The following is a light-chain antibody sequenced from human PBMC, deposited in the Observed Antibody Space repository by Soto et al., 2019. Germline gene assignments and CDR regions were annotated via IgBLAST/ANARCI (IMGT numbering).Light chain of an antibody. J-gene: IGKJ2*01. CDR1: QSISSSY. CDR3: QQYGISSHT. CDR2: GAS. Sequence: EGVLTQSPGTLSLSPGERATLSCRSSQSISSSYLAWYQQRPGQAPRLLIHGASSRATGIPDRFSGSGSGTDFTLTISRLEPEDFAVYYCQQYGISSHTFGQGTKLEIK. V-gene: IGKV3-20*01.